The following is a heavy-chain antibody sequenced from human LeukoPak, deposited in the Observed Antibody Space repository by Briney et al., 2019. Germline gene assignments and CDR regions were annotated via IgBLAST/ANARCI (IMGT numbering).Heavy chain of an antibody. CDR3: VTIMYDSSGYSYFDL. Sequence: SETLSLSCTVSGGSISSYSYYWGWIRQPPGKGLEWIGSINYSGSTNYTPSLKTRVAISVDTSRDQFSLKMSSVTAADTAVYYCVTIMYDSSGYSYFDLWGQGTLDTVSS. D-gene: IGHD3-22*01. V-gene: IGHV4-39*01. CDR2: INYSGST. J-gene: IGHJ4*02. CDR1: GGSISSYSYY.